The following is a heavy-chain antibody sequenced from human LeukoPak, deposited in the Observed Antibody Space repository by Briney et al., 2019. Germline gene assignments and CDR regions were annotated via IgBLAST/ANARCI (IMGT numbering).Heavy chain of an antibody. J-gene: IGHJ4*02. CDR1: GFTFSSYA. V-gene: IGHV3-23*01. Sequence: PGGSLRLSCAASGFTFSSYAMSWVRQAPGKGLEWVSAISGSGGSTYYADSVKGRFTISRDNSKNTLYLQMNSLRAEDTAVYYCAKDLNTYYDILTGYLTDYWGQGTLVTVSS. CDR3: AKDLNTYYDILTGYLTDY. CDR2: ISGSGGST. D-gene: IGHD3-9*01.